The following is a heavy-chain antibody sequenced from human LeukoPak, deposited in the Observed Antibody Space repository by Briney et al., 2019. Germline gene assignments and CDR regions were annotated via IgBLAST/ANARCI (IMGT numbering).Heavy chain of an antibody. Sequence: PGGSLRLSCAASGFTFSIYAITWVRQAPGKGLEWVSTISDSGGNTNYADSVKGRFTISRDNSKNTLYLQLNSLRAEDTAVYYCATGPTWYYGLDVWGQGTTVTVSS. D-gene: IGHD2/OR15-2a*01. V-gene: IGHV3-23*01. CDR1: GFTFSIYA. CDR3: ATGPTWYYGLDV. CDR2: ISDSGGNT. J-gene: IGHJ6*02.